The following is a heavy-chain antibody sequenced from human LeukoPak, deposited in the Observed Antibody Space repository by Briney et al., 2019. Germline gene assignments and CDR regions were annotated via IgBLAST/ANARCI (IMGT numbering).Heavy chain of an antibody. J-gene: IGHJ4*02. Sequence: GGSLRLSCAASGFTFSSYAMSWVRPAPGKGLEWVSAISGSGGSTYYADSVRGRFTISRDNSKNTLYLQMNSLRAEDTAIYYCAKDLVTGSLDYWGQGTLVTVCS. V-gene: IGHV3-23*01. CDR1: GFTFSSYA. CDR2: ISGSGGST. D-gene: IGHD3-10*01. CDR3: AKDLVTGSLDY.